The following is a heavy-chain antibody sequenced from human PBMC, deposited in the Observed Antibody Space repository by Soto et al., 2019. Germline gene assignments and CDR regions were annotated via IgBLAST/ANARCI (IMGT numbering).Heavy chain of an antibody. D-gene: IGHD5-12*01. CDR3: ARGLPNFSSFDS. V-gene: IGHV3-74*01. CDR2: VSCDGSST. CDR1: GFTFSSYW. Sequence: EVQLVESGGGLVQPGESLRLSCAASGFTFSSYWMHWIRQAPGKGLVWVSRVSCDGSSTVYANSVKGRLTISRDNAKNTLYLQMNSLSDEDTAVYYCARGLPNFSSFDSWGQGTLVTVSS. J-gene: IGHJ4*02.